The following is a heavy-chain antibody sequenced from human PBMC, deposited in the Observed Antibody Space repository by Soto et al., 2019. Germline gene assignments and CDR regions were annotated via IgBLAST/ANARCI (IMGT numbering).Heavy chain of an antibody. CDR2: INPSGGST. V-gene: IGHV1-46*03. CDR3: ARGERTETYDYYYYYMDV. D-gene: IGHD1-26*01. J-gene: IGHJ6*03. CDR1: GYTFTSYY. Sequence: ASVKVSCKASGYTFTSYYMHWVRQAPGQGLEWMGIINPSGGSTSYAQKFQGRVTMTRDTSTSTVYMELSSLRSEDTAVYYCARGERTETYDYYYYYMDVWGKGTTVTVSS.